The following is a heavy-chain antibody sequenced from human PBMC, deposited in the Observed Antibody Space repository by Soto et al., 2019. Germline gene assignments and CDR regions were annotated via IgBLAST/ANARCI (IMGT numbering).Heavy chain of an antibody. CDR3: ARDGWDYYASESHDYYYYMDV. CDR2: ISSSSSFI. V-gene: IGHV3-21*01. CDR1: GVTFSTYS. J-gene: IGHJ6*03. D-gene: IGHD3-10*01. Sequence: EVQLVESGGGLVKPGGSLRLSCAASGVTFSTYSMNWVRQAPGKGLEWVSSISSSSSFIKYADSVKGRFTISRDNAKKSAFLQMNSLRVEDTAVYYCARDGWDYYASESHDYYYYMDVWGKGTTVTVSS.